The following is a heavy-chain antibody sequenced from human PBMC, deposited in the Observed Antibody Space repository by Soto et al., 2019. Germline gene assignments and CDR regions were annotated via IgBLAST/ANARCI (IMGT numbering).Heavy chain of an antibody. CDR2: INPTTGGT. CDR1: GYTFTSYA. D-gene: IGHD2-2*01. V-gene: IGHV1-2*02. Sequence: ASVKVSCKASGYTFTSYAMHWVRQAPGQGLEWMALINPTTGGTNYAQKFQGRVTMTWDTSISTADMELSRLRSDDTAIYYCARGYCSSIGCSHYFDYWGQGTLVTVSS. J-gene: IGHJ4*02. CDR3: ARGYCSSIGCSHYFDY.